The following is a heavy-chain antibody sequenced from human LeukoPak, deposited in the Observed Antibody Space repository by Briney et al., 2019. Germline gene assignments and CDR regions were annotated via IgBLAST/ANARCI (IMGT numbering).Heavy chain of an antibody. CDR3: ARDLGARMSTVLNGLGY. D-gene: IGHD4-17*01. J-gene: IGHJ4*02. Sequence: PGGSLRLSCAASGFTFSNYTMYWVRQAPGKGLEWVPIISYGGSRKYYADSVKGRFTISRDNSKNTLYLQMNSLRAEDTAVYYCARDLGARMSTVLNGLGYWGQGTLVTVSS. CDR2: ISYGGSRK. CDR1: GFTFSNYT. V-gene: IGHV3-30*14.